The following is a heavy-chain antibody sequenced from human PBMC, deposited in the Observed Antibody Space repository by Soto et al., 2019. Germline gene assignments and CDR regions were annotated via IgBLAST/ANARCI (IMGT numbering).Heavy chain of an antibody. CDR2: ISAYNGNT. Sequence: ASVKVSGKASGYTFTSYGISWVRQAPGQGLEWMGWISAYNGNTNYAQKLQGRVTMTTDTSTSTAYMELRSLRSDDTAVYYCARLKLAFIAAAGTDYWGQGTLVTVSS. CDR3: ARLKLAFIAAAGTDY. CDR1: GYTFTSYG. D-gene: IGHD6-13*01. J-gene: IGHJ4*02. V-gene: IGHV1-18*01.